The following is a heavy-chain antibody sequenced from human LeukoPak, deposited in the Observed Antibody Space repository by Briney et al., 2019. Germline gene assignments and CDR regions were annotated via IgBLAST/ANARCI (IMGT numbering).Heavy chain of an antibody. CDR3: TTDGVGVEGATYDN. D-gene: IGHD1-26*01. CDR1: GFTFINAW. J-gene: IGHJ4*02. V-gene: IGHV3-15*01. Sequence: KAGGSLRLSCAASGFTFINAWMAWVRQAPGKGLEWVGRIKAKAHGGTIEYAAPVKGRFTISRDDSENTLYLQMNSLETEDTAVYYCTTDGVGVEGATYDNCGQGTLVSVSS. CDR2: IKAKAHGGTI.